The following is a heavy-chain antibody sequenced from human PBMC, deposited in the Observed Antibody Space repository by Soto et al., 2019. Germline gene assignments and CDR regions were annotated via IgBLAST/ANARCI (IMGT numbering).Heavy chain of an antibody. CDR2: IYYSGST. CDR1: GGSISSYY. CDR3: ARHHDS. J-gene: IGHJ4*02. Sequence: QVQLQESGPGLVKPSETLSLTCTVSGGSISSYYWSWIRQPPGKGLEWIGHIYYSGSTNYNPSLKSRVTISVDTSKNQFSLKLSSLTAADTAVSYGARHHDSWGQGTLVTVSS. V-gene: IGHV4-59*08.